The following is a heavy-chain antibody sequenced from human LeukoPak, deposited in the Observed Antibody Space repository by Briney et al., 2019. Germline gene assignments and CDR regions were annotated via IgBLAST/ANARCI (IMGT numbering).Heavy chain of an antibody. J-gene: IGHJ4*02. V-gene: IGHV3-66*01. CDR2: IYSGETT. Sequence: SGGSLRLSCAASGFTVSGNYISWVRQSPGKGLEWVSVIYSGETTYYADSVKGRFTLSRDNFKNTVYLQMNSLRAEDTAVYYCARGYSSSSIFDYWGQGTLVTVSS. CDR1: GFTVSGNY. D-gene: IGHD6-6*01. CDR3: ARGYSSSSIFDY.